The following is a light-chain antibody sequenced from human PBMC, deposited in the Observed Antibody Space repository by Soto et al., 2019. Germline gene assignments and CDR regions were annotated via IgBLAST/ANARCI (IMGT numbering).Light chain of an antibody. CDR1: QDIRND. CDR2: DTT. V-gene: IGKV1-6*01. Sequence: AIQMTQSPSSLSASVGDRVTITCRASQDIRNDLGWYQQKPGRAPKLLIYDTTNLQSGVPSRFSGSGSGTDFTLTISSLQPEDFPAYYCLQDYNNPYTFGQGTKLEIK. J-gene: IGKJ2*01. CDR3: LQDYNNPYT.